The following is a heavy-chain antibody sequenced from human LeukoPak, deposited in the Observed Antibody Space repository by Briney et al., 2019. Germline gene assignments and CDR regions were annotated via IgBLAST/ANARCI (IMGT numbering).Heavy chain of an antibody. D-gene: IGHD4-23*01. CDR2: IYYSGST. CDR1: GGSISSYY. J-gene: IGHJ2*01. V-gene: IGHV4-59*01. Sequence: PSETLSLTCTVSGGSISSYYWSWIRQPPGKGLEWIGYIYYSGSTNYNPSLKSRVNISVDTSKNQFSLKLSSVTVADTAVYYCARQVVNNRNWYFDLWGRGTLVTVSS. CDR3: ARQVVNNRNWYFDL.